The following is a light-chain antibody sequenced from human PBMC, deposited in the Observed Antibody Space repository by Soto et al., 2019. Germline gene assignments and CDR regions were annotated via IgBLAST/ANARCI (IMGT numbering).Light chain of an antibody. CDR1: STDIGSYNY. J-gene: IGLJ1*01. CDR2: EVS. Sequence: QSALTQPASVSGSPGQSITISCTGTSTDIGSYNYVSWYQQHPGKAPKLMIYEVSNRPSGVSNRFSGSKSGNTASLTISGLKAEDEADYYCNSYTTTSTYVFGTGTKVTXL. V-gene: IGLV2-14*01. CDR3: NSYTTTSTYV.